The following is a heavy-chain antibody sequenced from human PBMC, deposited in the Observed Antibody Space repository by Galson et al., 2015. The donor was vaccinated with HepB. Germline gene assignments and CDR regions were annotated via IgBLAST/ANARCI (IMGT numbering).Heavy chain of an antibody. CDR3: ARGIPAAMQYYFDY. CDR2: IIPILGIA. D-gene: IGHD2-2*01. CDR1: GGTFSSYA. V-gene: IGHV1-69*04. Sequence: SVKASCKASGGTFSSYAISWVRQAPGQGLEWMGRIIPILGIANYAQKFQGRVTITADKSTSTAYMELSSLRSEDTAVYYCARGIPAAMQYYFDYWGQGTLVTVSS. J-gene: IGHJ4*02.